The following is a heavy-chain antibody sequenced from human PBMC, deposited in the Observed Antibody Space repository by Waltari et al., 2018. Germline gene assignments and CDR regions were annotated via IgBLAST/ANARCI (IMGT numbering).Heavy chain of an antibody. Sequence: EVLLGEAGVGLVHPGASRRPSLSALGLNFNRIAPSWSRDGSGRGEAPGRGLDLVSSISSSVTFIQYAESLRGRLTISRDNAKNLLFLQMNSLRAEDTGFYYCARDGWWVPFGEAGVFEFWGHGTLVTVSP. CDR1: GLNFNRIA. D-gene: IGHD2-15*01. CDR2: ISSSVTFI. CDR3: ARDGWWVPFGEAGVFEF. V-gene: IGHV3-21*02. J-gene: IGHJ3*01.